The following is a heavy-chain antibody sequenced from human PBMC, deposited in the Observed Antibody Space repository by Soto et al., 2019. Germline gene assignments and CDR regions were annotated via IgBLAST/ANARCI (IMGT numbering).Heavy chain of an antibody. CDR1: GGSISSSSYY. V-gene: IGHV4-39*01. CDR2: IYYSGST. CDR3: ARHSRMAGGTYFDY. D-gene: IGHD1-26*01. Sequence: SETLSLTCTVSGGSISSSSYYWGWIRQPPGKGLEWIGSIYYSGSTYYNPSLKSRVTISVDTSKNQFSLKLSSVTAADTAVYYCARHSRMAGGTYFDYWGQGTLVTVSS. J-gene: IGHJ4*02.